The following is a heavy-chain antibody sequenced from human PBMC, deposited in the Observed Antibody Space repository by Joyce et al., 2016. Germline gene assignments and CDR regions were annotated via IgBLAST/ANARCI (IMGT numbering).Heavy chain of an antibody. V-gene: IGHV3-21*01. Sequence: QLVESGGGVVKPGGSLRLSCEASGSTFSSSSMSWFRQAPGKGLEWVAAISGNSYYIFHAETVRGGFTVSRDNAKKTLYLQMNSLRAEDSAVFYCARGGISYYYAMDVWGQGTTVTVSS. CDR1: GSTFSSSS. CDR2: ISGNSYYI. J-gene: IGHJ6*02. D-gene: IGHD3-16*01. CDR3: ARGGISYYYAMDV.